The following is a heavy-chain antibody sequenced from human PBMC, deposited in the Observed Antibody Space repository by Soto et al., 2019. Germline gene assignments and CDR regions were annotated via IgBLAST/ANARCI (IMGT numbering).Heavy chain of an antibody. Sequence: QVQLVQSGAEVKKPGSSVKVSCKASGGTFSSYTISWVRQAPGQGLEWMGRIIPILGIANYAQKFQGRVTITADKSTSTAYMELSSLRSEDTAVYYCARDAGDSSGYYFDYWGQGTLVTVSS. J-gene: IGHJ4*02. CDR1: GGTFSSYT. CDR3: ARDAGDSSGYYFDY. V-gene: IGHV1-69*08. CDR2: IIPILGIA. D-gene: IGHD3-22*01.